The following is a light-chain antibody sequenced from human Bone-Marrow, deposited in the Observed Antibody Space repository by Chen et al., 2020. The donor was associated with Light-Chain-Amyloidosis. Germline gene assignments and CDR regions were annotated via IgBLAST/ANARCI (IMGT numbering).Light chain of an antibody. CDR3: QQYYSTPGYT. V-gene: IGKV4-1*01. Sequence: EIVMTQSPATLSVSPGERATLSCRASQSVSSNLAWYQQKPGQPPKLLIYWASTRESGVPDRFSGSGSGTDFTLTISSLQAEDVAVYYCQQYYSTPGYTFGQGTKLEIK. CDR2: WAS. CDR1: QSVSSN. J-gene: IGKJ2*01.